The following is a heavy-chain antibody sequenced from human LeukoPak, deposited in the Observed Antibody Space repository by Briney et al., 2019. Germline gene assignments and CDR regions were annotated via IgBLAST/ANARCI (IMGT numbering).Heavy chain of an antibody. CDR1: GFTFSNYW. CDR2: IKQDGSHK. D-gene: IGHD6-13*01. Sequence: PGGSLRLSCAASGFTFSNYWMTWVRQAPGEGLEWVANIKQDGSHKYYVDSVKGRLTISRDNAKNSVYLQVNSLTVEDTAVYYCARIGYSSSSLDYWGQGTPVTVSS. V-gene: IGHV3-7*01. CDR3: ARIGYSSSSLDY. J-gene: IGHJ4*02.